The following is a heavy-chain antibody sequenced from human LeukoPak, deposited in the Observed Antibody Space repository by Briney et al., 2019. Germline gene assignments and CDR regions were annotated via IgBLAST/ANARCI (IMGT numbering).Heavy chain of an antibody. V-gene: IGHV4-39*07. D-gene: IGHD2-8*01. Sequence: SETLSLTCAVSGASISGSGYYLGWIRQPPGKGLEWIGNIYYTGSTYYNASLQSRVTISIDTSKNQFSLKLSSVTAADTAVYYCARGGYCTNGVCSAVDYWGQGTLVTVSS. CDR1: GASISGSGYY. J-gene: IGHJ4*02. CDR2: IYYTGST. CDR3: ARGGYCTNGVCSAVDY.